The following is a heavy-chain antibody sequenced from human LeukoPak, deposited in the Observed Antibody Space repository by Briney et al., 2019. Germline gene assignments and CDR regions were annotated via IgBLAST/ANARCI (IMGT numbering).Heavy chain of an antibody. CDR1: GGPFSGYY. CDR2: LNPSGST. D-gene: IGHD3-22*01. Sequence: PWETLSLICTVCGGPFSGYYWTWLRQTPEKGLEWLGELNPSGSTNYNPSLKSRVTISVDTSKNQFSLELSSVTAADTAVYYCARGRQDVTMIVVVMTAVSYYLDVWGKGTTVTVS. V-gene: IGHV4-34*01. CDR3: ARGRQDVTMIVVVMTAVSYYLDV. J-gene: IGHJ6*03.